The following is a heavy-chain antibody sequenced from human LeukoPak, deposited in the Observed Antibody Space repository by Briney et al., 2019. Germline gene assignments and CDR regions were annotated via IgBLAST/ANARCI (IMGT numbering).Heavy chain of an antibody. CDR2: CRNKANSYTT. CDR3: AGEAGSYGPVVY. Sequence: GGSLRLSCAASGFTFSDHYMDWVRQAPGKGLEWVGRCRNKANSYTTEYAASVEGRFTISRDDSKNSLYLQMNSLKAEDTAVYYCAGEAGSYGPVVYWGQGTLVTASS. D-gene: IGHD3-10*01. CDR1: GFTFSDHY. V-gene: IGHV3-72*01. J-gene: IGHJ4*02.